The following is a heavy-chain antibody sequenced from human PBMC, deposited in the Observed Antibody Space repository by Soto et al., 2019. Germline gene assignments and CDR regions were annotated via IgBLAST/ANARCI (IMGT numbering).Heavy chain of an antibody. Sequence: GGSLRLSCAASGFTVSSNYMIWVRQAPGKGLEWVSVIYSGGSTYYADSVKGRFTISRDNSKNTLYLQMNSLRAEDTAVYYCARDQVLRYFDWLPETYYYYGMDVWGQGTTVTVSS. J-gene: IGHJ6*02. D-gene: IGHD3-9*01. V-gene: IGHV3-53*01. CDR2: IYSGGST. CDR1: GFTVSSNY. CDR3: ARDQVLRYFDWLPETYYYYGMDV.